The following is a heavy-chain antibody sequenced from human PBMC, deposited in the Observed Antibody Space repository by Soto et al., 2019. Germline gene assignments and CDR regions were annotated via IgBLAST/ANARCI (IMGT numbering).Heavy chain of an antibody. CDR3: AKDPSSGFAMENYFDY. J-gene: IGHJ4*02. V-gene: IGHV3-23*01. Sequence: EVQLSGSGGGLVQPAGSLRLSCAASGFTFSSYAMSWVHQAPGKGLEWVSAISGSSTSTYYADSVTGRFTISRDNSKNTLYLQMNSLRAEDTAVYYCAKDPSSGFAMENYFDYWGQGALVTVSS. D-gene: IGHD3-10*01. CDR2: ISGSSTST. CDR1: GFTFSSYA.